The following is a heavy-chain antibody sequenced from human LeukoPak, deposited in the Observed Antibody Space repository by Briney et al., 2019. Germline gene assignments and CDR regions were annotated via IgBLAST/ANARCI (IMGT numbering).Heavy chain of an antibody. CDR1: GGSISSYY. D-gene: IGHD3-3*01. Sequence: SETLSLTCTVSGGSISSYYWSWIRQPPGKGLEWIGYMHYSGSTNYNPSLKSRVTISVDTSKNQFSLKLSSVTAADTAVYYCARESLITIFGVVTRRYWYFDLWGRGTLVTVSS. CDR3: ARESLITIFGVVTRRYWYFDL. V-gene: IGHV4-59*01. J-gene: IGHJ2*01. CDR2: MHYSGST.